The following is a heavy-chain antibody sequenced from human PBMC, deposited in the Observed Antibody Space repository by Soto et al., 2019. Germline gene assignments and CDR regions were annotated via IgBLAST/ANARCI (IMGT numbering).Heavy chain of an antibody. CDR1: GFTFSNAW. Sequence: GGSLRLSCAASGFTFSNAWMNWVRQAPGKGLEWVGRIKSKTDGGTTDYAAPVKGRFTISRDDSKNTLYLQMNSLKTEDTAVYYCFTSRLVVVTAIPDHDAFDIWGQGTMVT. V-gene: IGHV3-15*07. CDR2: IKSKTDGGTT. CDR3: FTSRLVVVTAIPDHDAFDI. J-gene: IGHJ3*02. D-gene: IGHD2-21*02.